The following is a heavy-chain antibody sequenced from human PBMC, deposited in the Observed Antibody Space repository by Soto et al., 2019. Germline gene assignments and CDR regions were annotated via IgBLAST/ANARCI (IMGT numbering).Heavy chain of an antibody. J-gene: IGHJ5*02. Sequence: SETLSLPCTVSGGSISSYDLSWIRQPPGKGLEWIGYIYYSGSTYYNPSLKSRVTMSVDTSKNQFSLKLSSVTAVDTAVYYCARMTPDWFDPWGQGTLVTVSS. V-gene: IGHV4-59*04. CDR2: IYYSGST. CDR1: GGSISSYD. D-gene: IGHD2-15*01. CDR3: ARMTPDWFDP.